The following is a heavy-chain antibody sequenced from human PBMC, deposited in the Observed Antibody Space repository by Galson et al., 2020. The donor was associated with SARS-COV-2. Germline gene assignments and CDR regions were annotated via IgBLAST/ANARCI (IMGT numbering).Heavy chain of an antibody. J-gene: IGHJ4*02. D-gene: IGHD3-22*01. V-gene: IGHV1-2*02. CDR2: INPNSGGT. CDR1: GYTFTGYY. CDR3: AVETTIYYDSSGYYSYYFDY. Sequence: ASVKVSCKASGYTFTGYYMHWVRQAPGQGLEWMGWINPNSGGTNYAQKFQGRVTMTRDTSISTAYMELSRLRSDDTAVYYCAVETTIYYDSSGYYSYYFDYWGQGTLVTVSS.